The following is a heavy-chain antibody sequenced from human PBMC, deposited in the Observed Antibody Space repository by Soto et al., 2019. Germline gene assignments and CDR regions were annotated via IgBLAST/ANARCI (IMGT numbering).Heavy chain of an antibody. Sequence: EVQLSESGGDLRQPGGSLRLSCAASGFTFTNYAMTWVRQTPGKGLEWVSGISASGGLKYYADSVQVRFTVSRDNSKNILYLQMDNLRDEDTALYYCAREVGAPSGWLDPWGQGTQVTVSS. CDR3: AREVGAPSGWLDP. CDR1: GFTFTNYA. J-gene: IGHJ5*02. V-gene: IGHV3-23*01. CDR2: ISASGGLK. D-gene: IGHD1-26*01.